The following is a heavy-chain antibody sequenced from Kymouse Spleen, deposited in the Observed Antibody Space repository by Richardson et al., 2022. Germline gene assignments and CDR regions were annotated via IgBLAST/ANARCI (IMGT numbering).Heavy chain of an antibody. V-gene: IGHV4-34*01. Sequence: QVQLQQWGAGLLKPSETLSLTCAVYGGSFSGYYWSWIRQPPGKGLEWIGEINHSGSTNYNPSLKSRVTISVDTSKNQFSLKLSSVTAADTAVYYCAREFHSGWYFDYWGQGTLVTVSS. J-gene: IGHJ4*02. CDR3: AREFHSGWYFDY. CDR2: INHSGST. CDR1: GGSFSGYY. D-gene: IGHD6-19*01.